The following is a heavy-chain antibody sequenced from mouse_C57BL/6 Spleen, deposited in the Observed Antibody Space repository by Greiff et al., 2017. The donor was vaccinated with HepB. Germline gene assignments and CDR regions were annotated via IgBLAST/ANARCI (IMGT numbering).Heavy chain of an antibody. V-gene: IGHV7-3*01. J-gene: IGHJ1*03. CDR3: ARLVDGYYDV. CDR2: IRTKANGYTT. CDR1: GFTFTDYY. Sequence: EVQLVESGGGLVQPGGSLSLSCAASGFTFTDYYMSWVRPPPGKALEWLGFIRTKANGYTTEYSAAVKGRFTISRDNSKSILYLQMNALRAEDSATDYWARLVDGYYDVWGTGTTVTVSS. D-gene: IGHD2-3*01.